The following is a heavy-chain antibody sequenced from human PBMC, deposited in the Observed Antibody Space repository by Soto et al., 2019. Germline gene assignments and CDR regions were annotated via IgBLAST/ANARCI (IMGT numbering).Heavy chain of an antibody. V-gene: IGHV3-15*01. CDR2: IKSKTDGGTT. CDR3: TTPYNWNYYFDY. D-gene: IGHD1-7*01. CDR1: GFTFSNAW. Sequence: GGSLRLSCAASGFTFSNAWMSWVRQAPGKGLEWVGRIKSKTDGGTTDYAAPVKGRFTISRDDSKNTLYLQMNSLKTEDTAVYYCTTPYNWNYYFDYWGREPWSPSPQ. J-gene: IGHJ4*02.